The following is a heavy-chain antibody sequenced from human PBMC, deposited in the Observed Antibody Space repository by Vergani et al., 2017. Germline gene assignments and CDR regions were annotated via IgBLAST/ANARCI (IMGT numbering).Heavy chain of an antibody. J-gene: IGHJ5*02. CDR3: TTDPEECSSTSCYRLGADNWFDP. CDR1: GFTFSNAW. CDR2: IKSKTDGGTT. V-gene: IGHV3-15*01. Sequence: EVQLVESGGGLVKPGGSLRLSCAASGFTFSNAWMSWVRQAPGKGLEWVGRIKSKTDGGTTDYAAPVKGRFTISRDDSKNTLYLQMNSLKTEDTAVYYCTTDPEECSSTSCYRLGADNWFDPWGQGTLVTVSS. D-gene: IGHD2-2*01.